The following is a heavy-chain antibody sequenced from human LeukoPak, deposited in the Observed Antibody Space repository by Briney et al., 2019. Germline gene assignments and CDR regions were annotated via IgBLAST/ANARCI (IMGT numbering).Heavy chain of an antibody. CDR2: IYTSGST. CDR3: ARESGSSFFDY. J-gene: IGHJ4*02. CDR1: GGSISSYY. Sequence: SETLCLTCTVSGGSISSYYWSWIRQPAGKGLEWIGRIYTSGSTNYNPSLKSRVTISVDKSKNQFSLKLSSVTAADTAVYYCARESGSSFFDYWGQGTLVTVSS. V-gene: IGHV4-4*07. D-gene: IGHD1-26*01.